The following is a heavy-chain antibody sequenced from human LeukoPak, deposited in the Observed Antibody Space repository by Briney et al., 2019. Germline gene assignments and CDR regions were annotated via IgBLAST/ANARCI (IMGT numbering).Heavy chain of an antibody. CDR2: ISYSGST. CDR1: GGSISSYY. D-gene: IGHD1-26*01. J-gene: IGHJ4*02. V-gene: IGHV4-59*08. Sequence: SETLSLTCTVSGGSISSYYWSWVRQTPGKGLEWIGYISYSGSTNYNPSLKSRVTISLDTSKNQFSLNLTSATAADTAVYYCARLGGSHSPHGYWGQGTLVTVSS. CDR3: ARLGGSHSPHGY.